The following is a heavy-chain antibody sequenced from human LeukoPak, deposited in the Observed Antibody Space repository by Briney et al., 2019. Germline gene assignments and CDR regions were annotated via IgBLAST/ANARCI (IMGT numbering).Heavy chain of an antibody. J-gene: IGHJ4*02. Sequence: GGSLRLSCAASGFTFDDYAMHWVRQAPGKGLEWVSGVSGSGGSTYYADSVKGRFTISKDNSKNTLYLQMNSLRAEDTAVYYCAKCSAYYFDSSLSDYFDYWGQGTLVTVSS. CDR1: GFTFDDYA. V-gene: IGHV3-23*01. D-gene: IGHD3-22*01. CDR2: VSGSGGST. CDR3: AKCSAYYFDSSLSDYFDY.